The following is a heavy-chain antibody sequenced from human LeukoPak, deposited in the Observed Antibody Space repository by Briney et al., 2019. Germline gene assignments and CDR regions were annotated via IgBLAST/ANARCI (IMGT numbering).Heavy chain of an antibody. CDR2: IIPILGIA. J-gene: IGHJ6*02. V-gene: IGHV1-69*04. D-gene: IGHD2-2*03. CDR3: ARDGWADDYYYGMDV. CDR1: GGTFSSYA. Sequence: GTSVKVSCKASGGTFSSYAISWVRQAPGQGLEWMGRIIPILGIANYAQKFQGRVTITADKSTSTAYMELSSLRSEDTAVYYCARDGWADDYYYGMDVWGQGTTVTVSS.